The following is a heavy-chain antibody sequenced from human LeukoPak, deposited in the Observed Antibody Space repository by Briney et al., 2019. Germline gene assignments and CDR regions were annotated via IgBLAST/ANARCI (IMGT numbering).Heavy chain of an antibody. D-gene: IGHD6-19*01. V-gene: IGHV4-38-2*02. J-gene: IGHJ5*02. Sequence: SETLSLTCTVSSYSLSSGYYWGWIRQPPVKGLEWIGTIYHSGSTYYNPSLKSRVTISVDTSKNQFSLKLSSVTAADTAVYYCAHYDFSSGAAWFDPWGQGTLVTVSS. CDR1: SYSLSSGYY. CDR3: AHYDFSSGAAWFDP. CDR2: IYHSGST.